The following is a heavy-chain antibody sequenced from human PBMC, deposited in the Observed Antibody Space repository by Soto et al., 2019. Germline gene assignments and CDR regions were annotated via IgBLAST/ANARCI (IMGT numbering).Heavy chain of an antibody. V-gene: IGHV1-69*12. J-gene: IGHJ4*02. D-gene: IGHD2-15*01. Sequence: QVHLVQSGAEMKKPGSSVKVSCKVSGGDLTNSGISWVRQAPGQGLEWMGGIFHLVAMVDYSQKIQGRVTISADESTNTAYMNLGRTTSDDTAVYCCAEEGRAAFKSWGQGTLVIVSS. CDR2: IFHLVAMV. CDR1: GGDLTNSG. CDR3: AEEGRAAFKS.